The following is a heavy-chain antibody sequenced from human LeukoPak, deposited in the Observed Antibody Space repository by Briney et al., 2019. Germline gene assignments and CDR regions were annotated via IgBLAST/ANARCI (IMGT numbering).Heavy chain of an antibody. J-gene: IGHJ4*02. Sequence: GGSLRLSCAASGFTFSSYAMCWGRQAPGEGLGWVSAISGSGGSTYYADSVKGRFTISRDNSKNTLYLQMNSLRAEDTAVYYCAKGSSYDYVWGSYRLPFDYWGQGTLVTVSS. CDR1: GFTFSSYA. D-gene: IGHD3-16*02. CDR3: AKGSSYDYVWGSYRLPFDY. CDR2: ISGSGGST. V-gene: IGHV3-23*01.